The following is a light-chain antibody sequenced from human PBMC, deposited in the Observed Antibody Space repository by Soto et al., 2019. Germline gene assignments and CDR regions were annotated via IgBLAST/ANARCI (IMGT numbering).Light chain of an antibody. CDR3: QQRSNWPPLFT. CDR2: DAS. J-gene: IGKJ3*01. Sequence: EIVLTQSPATLYLSTGERATLSCRASQSVSSYLAWYQQKPGQAPRLLIYDASNRATGIPARFSGSGSGTDFTLTISSLEPEDFAVYYCQQRSNWPPLFTFGPGTKVDIK. V-gene: IGKV3-11*01. CDR1: QSVSSY.